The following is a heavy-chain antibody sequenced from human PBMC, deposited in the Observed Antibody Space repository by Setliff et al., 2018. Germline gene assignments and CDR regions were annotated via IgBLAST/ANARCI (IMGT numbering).Heavy chain of an antibody. Sequence: GGSLRLSCAASGFIFSDHYMHWVRQAPGKGLEWLAFIQYDGSDKYYEDSVKGRFTISRDNSKNTLYLEMNSLRAEDTAVYYCVRDVSRWLQFLGSFDQWGQGTLVTVSS. CDR1: GFIFSDHY. D-gene: IGHD5-12*01. J-gene: IGHJ4*02. V-gene: IGHV3-30*02. CDR3: VRDVSRWLQFLGSFDQ. CDR2: IQYDGSDK.